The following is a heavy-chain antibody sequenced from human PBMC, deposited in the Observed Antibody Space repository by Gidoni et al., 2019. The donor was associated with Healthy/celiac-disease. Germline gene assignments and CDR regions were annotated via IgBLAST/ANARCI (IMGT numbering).Heavy chain of an antibody. D-gene: IGHD6-6*01. J-gene: IGHJ6*02. CDR2: IYHSGST. V-gene: IGHV4-4*02. CDR1: GGSISSSNW. Sequence: QVQLQESGPGLVKPSGTLSLTCAVSGGSISSSNWWSWVRQPPGKGLEWIGEIYHSGSTNYNPSLKSRVTISVDKSKNQFSLKLSSVTAADTAVYYCARSTFEYSSSSVYYYYGMDVWGQGTTVTVSS. CDR3: ARSTFEYSSSSVYYYYGMDV.